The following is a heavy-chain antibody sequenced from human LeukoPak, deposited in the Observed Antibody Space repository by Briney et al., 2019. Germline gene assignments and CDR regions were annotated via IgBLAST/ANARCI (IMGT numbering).Heavy chain of an antibody. V-gene: IGHV2-5*02. CDR2: IYWDDDK. CDR3: AQRDYYDSSGYQEGPGWFDP. D-gene: IGHD3-22*01. J-gene: IGHJ5*02. CDR1: GVSLRTSGVG. Sequence: ESGPTLVNPTQTLTLTCTFSGVSLRTSGVGVGWIRQPPGKALEWLALIYWDDDKRYSTSLKSRLAITKDTSKNQVVLTMTNMDPLDTATYYCAQRDYYDSSGYQEGPGWFDPWGQGTLVTVSS.